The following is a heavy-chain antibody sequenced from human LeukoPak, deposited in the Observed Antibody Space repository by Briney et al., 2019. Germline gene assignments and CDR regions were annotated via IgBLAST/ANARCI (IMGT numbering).Heavy chain of an antibody. CDR3: ARARRYCSSTSCPYAFDI. Sequence: GGSLRLSCAASGFTFSDYYMSWIRRAPGKGLEWVSYISSSGSTIYYADSVKGRFTISRDNAKNSLYLQMNSLRAEDTAVYYCARARRYCSSTSCPYAFDIWGQGTMVTVSS. V-gene: IGHV3-11*04. CDR2: ISSSGSTI. J-gene: IGHJ3*02. D-gene: IGHD2-2*01. CDR1: GFTFSDYY.